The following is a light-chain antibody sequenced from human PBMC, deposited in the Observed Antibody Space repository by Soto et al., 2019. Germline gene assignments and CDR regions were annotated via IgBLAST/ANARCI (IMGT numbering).Light chain of an antibody. J-gene: IGLJ1*01. V-gene: IGLV1-51*01. Sequence: QSVLTQPPSVSAAPGHEVTISCSGSSSNIGTYYVSWYQQLPGTAPKLLIYDNNKRPSGIPDRFSGSKSGASATLGIAGLQTGYEADYYCGTWDSSLRVYVFGNGTKLTVL. CDR3: GTWDSSLRVYV. CDR1: SSNIGTYY. CDR2: DNN.